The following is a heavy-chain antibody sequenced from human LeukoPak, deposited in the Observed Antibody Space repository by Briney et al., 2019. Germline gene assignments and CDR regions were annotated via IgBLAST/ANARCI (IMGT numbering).Heavy chain of an antibody. J-gene: IGHJ4*02. Sequence: WETLSLTCAVSGYSISSGYFWGCIRQPPGKGLEWIGSIYHSGSAYYNPSLKSRVTISVDTSKNQFSLKLSSVTAADTAVYYCARQGFGKAFDYWGQGPRSPSPQ. V-gene: IGHV4-38-2*01. CDR1: GYSISSGYF. CDR2: IYHSGSA. CDR3: ARQGFGKAFDY. D-gene: IGHD3-10*01.